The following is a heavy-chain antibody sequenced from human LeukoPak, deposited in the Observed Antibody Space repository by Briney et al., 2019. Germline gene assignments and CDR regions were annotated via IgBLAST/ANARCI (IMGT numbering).Heavy chain of an antibody. CDR3: ARDSNYGGNFEY. D-gene: IGHD4-23*01. CDR1: GFTFSSYS. CDR2: ITGHSSTI. Sequence: PGGSLRLSCAASGFTFSSYSMNWVRQAPGKGLEWVSYITGHSSTIYYADSVKGRFTISRDNAKNSLYLQMNSLRAEDTAVYYCARDSNYGGNFEYWGQGALVTVSS. V-gene: IGHV3-48*01. J-gene: IGHJ4*02.